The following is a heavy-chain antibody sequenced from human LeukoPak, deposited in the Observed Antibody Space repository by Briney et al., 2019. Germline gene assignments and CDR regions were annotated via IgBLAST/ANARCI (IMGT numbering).Heavy chain of an antibody. CDR1: GGTFSNYA. Sequence: GASVKVSCKASGGTFSNYAISWERQAPGQGLEWLGGIIPMFGTAKYAQKFQGRVTITTDESTTTAYMELISLRFEDTAVYYCLRRQALRGRHRAFDPWGQGTLVTVTS. D-gene: IGHD6-25*01. J-gene: IGHJ5*02. CDR3: LRRQALRGRHRAFDP. CDR2: IIPMFGTA. V-gene: IGHV1-69*05.